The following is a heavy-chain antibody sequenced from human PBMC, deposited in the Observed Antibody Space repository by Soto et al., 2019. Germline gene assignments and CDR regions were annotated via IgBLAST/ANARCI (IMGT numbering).Heavy chain of an antibody. Sequence: PGESLKISCKVSGYSFTSYWISWVRQMPGKGLEWMGRIDPSDSYTNYSPSFQGHVTISADKSISTAYLQWSSLKASDTAMYYCARQPPTHSSSLGTERNGMDVWGQGTTVTVSS. CDR1: GYSFTSYW. J-gene: IGHJ6*02. CDR3: ARQPPTHSSSLGTERNGMDV. CDR2: IDPSDSYT. D-gene: IGHD6-6*01. V-gene: IGHV5-10-1*01.